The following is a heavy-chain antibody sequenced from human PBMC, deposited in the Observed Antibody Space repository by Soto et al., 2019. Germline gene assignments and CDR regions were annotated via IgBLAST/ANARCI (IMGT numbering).Heavy chain of an antibody. CDR2: IYYSGST. CDR3: ARDFSGIAGWFDY. J-gene: IGHJ4*02. D-gene: IGHD1-20*01. CDR1: GGSISSGDYY. Sequence: QVQLQESGPGLVKPSQTLSLTCTVSGGSISSGDYYWSWIRQPPGKGLEWIGYIYYSGSTYYNPSLKSRVTISVDTSKNQFSLRLSSVTAADTAVYYCARDFSGIAGWFDYWGQGTLVTVSS. V-gene: IGHV4-30-4*01.